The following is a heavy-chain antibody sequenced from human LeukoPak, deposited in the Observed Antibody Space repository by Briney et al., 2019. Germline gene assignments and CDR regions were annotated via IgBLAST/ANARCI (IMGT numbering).Heavy chain of an antibody. D-gene: IGHD1-20*01. Sequence: GGSLRLSCAASGFTFSSYAMSWVRQAPGQGLEWVSGISGSGGSTYYADSVKGRFTISRDNSKNTLYLQMSSLRAEDTAVYYCAKGLRITFDYWGQGTLVTVSS. CDR2: ISGSGGST. V-gene: IGHV3-23*01. J-gene: IGHJ4*02. CDR3: AKGLRITFDY. CDR1: GFTFSSYA.